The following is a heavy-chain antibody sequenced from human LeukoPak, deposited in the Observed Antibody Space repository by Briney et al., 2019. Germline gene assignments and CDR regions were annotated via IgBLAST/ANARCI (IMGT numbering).Heavy chain of an antibody. J-gene: IGHJ4*02. Sequence: SETLSLTCTVSGGSISSSSCYWGWIRQPPGEGLEWIGSIYYSGSTYYNPSLKSRVTISVDTSKNQFSLKLSSVTAADTAVYYCARQGYSSSWFAFDYWGQGTLVTVSS. D-gene: IGHD6-13*01. CDR1: GGSISSSSCY. CDR2: IYYSGST. V-gene: IGHV4-39*01. CDR3: ARQGYSSSWFAFDY.